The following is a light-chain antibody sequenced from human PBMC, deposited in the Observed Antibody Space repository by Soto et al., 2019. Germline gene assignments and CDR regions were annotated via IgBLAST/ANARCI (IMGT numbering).Light chain of an antibody. CDR2: DAS. J-gene: IGKJ4*01. Sequence: EIVLTQSPATLSLSPGERATLSCRASQSVTSYLAWYQQKPGQAPRLLIYDASNRATGITARFSGSGSGSDFTLTISSLEPEDFAVYYLQQRSSWPPLTFGGGTKVEIK. CDR3: QQRSSWPPLT. CDR1: QSVTSY. V-gene: IGKV3-11*01.